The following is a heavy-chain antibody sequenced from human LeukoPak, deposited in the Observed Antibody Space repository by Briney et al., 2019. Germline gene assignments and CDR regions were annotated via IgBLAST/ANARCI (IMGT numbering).Heavy chain of an antibody. CDR1: GFTFSSYA. CDR3: AKDGDGYGALFDY. D-gene: IGHD5-24*01. Sequence: GRSLRLSCAASGFTFSSYAMSWVRQAPGKGLEWVSAISGSGGSTYYADSVKGRFTISRDNSKNTLYLQMNSLRAEDTAVYYCAKDGDGYGALFDYWGQGTLVTVSS. CDR2: ISGSGGST. V-gene: IGHV3-23*01. J-gene: IGHJ4*02.